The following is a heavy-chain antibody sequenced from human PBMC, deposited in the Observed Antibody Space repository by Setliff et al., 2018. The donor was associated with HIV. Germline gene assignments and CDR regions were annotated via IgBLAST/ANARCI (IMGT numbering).Heavy chain of an antibody. CDR3: ARLDDCDSSGCPDY. Sequence: GESLKISCKGSGYSFTSNWIGWVRQMPGKGLEWMGIIYPGDSDARYSPSFQGQVTISVDKSINTAYLQWSSLKASDTAMYYCARLDDCDSSGCPDYWGQGTLVTVS. CDR2: IYPGDSDA. V-gene: IGHV5-51*01. D-gene: IGHD3-22*01. J-gene: IGHJ4*02. CDR1: GYSFTSNW.